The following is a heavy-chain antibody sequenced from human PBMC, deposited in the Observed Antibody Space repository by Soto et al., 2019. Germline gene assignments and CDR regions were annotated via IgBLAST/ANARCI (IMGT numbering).Heavy chain of an antibody. CDR1: GGSFSGYY. D-gene: IGHD3-10*01. Sequence: QVQLQQWGAGLLKPSETLSLTCALSGGSFSGYYWSWIRQPPGKGLEWIGEIAHSGSTNYNPSFKSRVTLSLDTSKAQFSLKLSAVTAADTAVYYCARGPYGSGIRSPYYNYYMDVWGKGTTVTVSS. CDR3: ARGPYGSGIRSPYYNYYMDV. J-gene: IGHJ6*03. V-gene: IGHV4-34*01. CDR2: IAHSGST.